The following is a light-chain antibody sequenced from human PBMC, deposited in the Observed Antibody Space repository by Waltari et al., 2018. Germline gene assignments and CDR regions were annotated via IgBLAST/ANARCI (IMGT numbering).Light chain of an antibody. CDR1: SSDVGGYNY. J-gene: IGLJ3*02. Sequence: QSALTQPRSVSGSPGQSVTISCTGTSSDVGGYNYVSWYQRHPGKAPKPMIYDVSKRPSGVPDRFSGSKSGTTASLTSSGLQAEDEADYYCCSYAGSYTWVFGGGTKLTVL. CDR2: DVS. CDR3: CSYAGSYTWV. V-gene: IGLV2-11*01.